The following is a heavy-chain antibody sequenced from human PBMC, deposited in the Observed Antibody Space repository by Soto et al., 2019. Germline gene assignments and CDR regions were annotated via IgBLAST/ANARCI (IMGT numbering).Heavy chain of an antibody. CDR3: AKGILGELSLTNSLDY. CDR1: GFTFSSYA. J-gene: IGHJ4*02. Sequence: GGSLRLSCAASGFTFSSYAMSWVRQAPGKGLEWVSAISGSGGSTYYADSVKGRFTISRDNSKNTLYLQMNSLRAEDTAVYYCAKGILGELSLTNSLDYWGQGTLVTVSS. CDR2: ISGSGGST. V-gene: IGHV3-23*01. D-gene: IGHD3-16*02.